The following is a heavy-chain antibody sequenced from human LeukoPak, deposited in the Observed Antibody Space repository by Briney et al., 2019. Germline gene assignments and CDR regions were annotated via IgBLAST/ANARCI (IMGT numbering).Heavy chain of an antibody. J-gene: IGHJ4*02. Sequence: PGGSLRLSCAASGFTFSSYAMSWVRQAPGKGLEWVSAISGSGSTIYYADSVKGRFTISRDNAKNSLYLQMNSLRAEDTAVYYCAIGVADAPPWLRYWGQGTLVTVSS. D-gene: IGHD6-19*01. V-gene: IGHV3-23*01. CDR2: ISGSGSTI. CDR3: AIGVADAPPWLRY. CDR1: GFTFSSYA.